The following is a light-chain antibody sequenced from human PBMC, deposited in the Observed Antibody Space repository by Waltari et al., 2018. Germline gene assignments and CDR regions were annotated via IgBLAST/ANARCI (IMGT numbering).Light chain of an antibody. CDR1: QYITKRY. CDR3: QQYGSSVMYT. Sequence: VLTQSPGTLSLSPGEGATLSCRAGQYITKRYFAWYQQKPGQAPRLLIYGASSSAAGIPDRFSGSGSGTDFTLTISRLEPEDSAVYFCQQYGSSVMYTFGQGTKLEIK. CDR2: GAS. V-gene: IGKV3-20*01. J-gene: IGKJ2*01.